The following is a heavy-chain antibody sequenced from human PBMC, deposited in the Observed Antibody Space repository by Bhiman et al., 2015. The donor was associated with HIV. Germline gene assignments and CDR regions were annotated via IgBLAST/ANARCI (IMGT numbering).Heavy chain of an antibody. D-gene: IGHD3-10*01. CDR2: ISNDGSNK. J-gene: IGHJ4*02. Sequence: QVQLVESGGGVVQPGRSLRLSCAASGFTLNTYAMHWVRQAPGKGLEWVAVISNDGSNKYFADSVRGRFTISRDRSKNTLYLQMNSLRPEDTAVYHCARDLTYGSGSCVDYWGQGTLVIVSS. V-gene: IGHV3-30*04. CDR1: GFTLNTYA. CDR3: ARDLTYGSGSCVDY.